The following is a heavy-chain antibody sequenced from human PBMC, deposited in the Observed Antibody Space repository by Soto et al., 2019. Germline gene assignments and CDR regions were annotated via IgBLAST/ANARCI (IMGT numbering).Heavy chain of an antibody. CDR2: ISSNGGST. D-gene: IGHD3-10*01. CDR3: ARDLYYHGSGSYRFYYYGMDV. CDR1: GFTFSSYS. V-gene: IGHV3-64*01. Sequence: GGSLRLSCAASGFTFSSYSMHWVRQAPGKGLEYVSTISSNGGSTYYANSVKGRFTISRDNSKNTLYLQMGSLRAEDMAVYFCARDLYYHGSGSYRFYYYGMDVWGQGTTVTVSS. J-gene: IGHJ6*02.